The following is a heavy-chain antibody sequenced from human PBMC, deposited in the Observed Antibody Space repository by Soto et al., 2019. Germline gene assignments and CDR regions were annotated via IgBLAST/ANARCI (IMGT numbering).Heavy chain of an antibody. V-gene: IGHV1-69*02. D-gene: IGHD1-7*01. CDR3: ASMRDAGTGTTGALGY. J-gene: IGHJ4*02. Sequence: QVQLVQSGAEVKKPGSSVKVSCKASGGTFSSYTISWVRQAPGQGLEWMGRSIPILGIANYAQKFQGRVTITADKSTSTAYMELSSLRSEDTAVYYCASMRDAGTGTTGALGYWGQGTLVTVSS. CDR1: GGTFSSYT. CDR2: SIPILGIA.